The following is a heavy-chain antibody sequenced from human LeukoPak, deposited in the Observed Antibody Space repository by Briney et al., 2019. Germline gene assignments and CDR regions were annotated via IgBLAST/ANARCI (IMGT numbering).Heavy chain of an antibody. CDR3: AKESGNSGTWPQNYFDY. CDR1: GFTFRSYA. D-gene: IGHD6-13*01. J-gene: IGHJ4*02. Sequence: GGSLRLACEASGFTFRSYAMTWVRQAPGRGLEWVSSIGGNGDGTYYADSVRGRFSISRDNSGNTLFLQMNSLSAEDTALYYCAKESGNSGTWPQNYFDYWGQGSLVTVSS. CDR2: IGGNGDGT. V-gene: IGHV3-23*01.